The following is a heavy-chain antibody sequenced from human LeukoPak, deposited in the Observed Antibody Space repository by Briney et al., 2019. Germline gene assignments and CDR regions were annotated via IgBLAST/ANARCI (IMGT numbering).Heavy chain of an antibody. V-gene: IGHV3-23*01. Sequence: PGGSLRLSCAASGFTFSSYAMSWVRQAPGKGLEWVSGISGGGGSTYYADSVKGRFTISRDNSKNTLYLQMNSLRAEDTAVYYCAKALSYCSGGSCYSCFDYWGQGTLVTVSS. CDR1: GFTFSSYA. D-gene: IGHD2-15*01. J-gene: IGHJ4*02. CDR3: AKALSYCSGGSCYSCFDY. CDR2: ISGGGGST.